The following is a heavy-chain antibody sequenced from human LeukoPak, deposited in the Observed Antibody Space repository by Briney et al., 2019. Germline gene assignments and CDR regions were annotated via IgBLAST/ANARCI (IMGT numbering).Heavy chain of an antibody. CDR1: GYTFTSYY. Sequence: GASVKVSCKASGYTFTSYYMHWVRQAPGQGLEWMGWISSYNGNTKYAEKLQGRVTITTDTSTSTAYMELRSLRSDDTAVYYCARVQLERSGEPFDYWGQGTLVTVSS. CDR2: ISSYNGNT. J-gene: IGHJ4*02. CDR3: ARVQLERSGEPFDY. V-gene: IGHV1-18*04. D-gene: IGHD1-1*01.